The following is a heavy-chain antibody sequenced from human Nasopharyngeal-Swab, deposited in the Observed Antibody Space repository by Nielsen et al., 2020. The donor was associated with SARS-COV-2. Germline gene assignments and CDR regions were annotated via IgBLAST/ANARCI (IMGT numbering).Heavy chain of an antibody. Sequence: SVKVSCRASGYTFTTYDITWVRQAPGQGLEWMGWSSPTNGNTNYALNFQGRVTMTADTSTNTAYMELRSLRYDDTAVYYCARDPGAATLDYWGQGSLVTVSS. CDR3: ARDPGAATLDY. CDR1: GYTFTTYD. CDR2: SSPTNGNT. D-gene: IGHD3-10*01. J-gene: IGHJ4*02. V-gene: IGHV1-18*04.